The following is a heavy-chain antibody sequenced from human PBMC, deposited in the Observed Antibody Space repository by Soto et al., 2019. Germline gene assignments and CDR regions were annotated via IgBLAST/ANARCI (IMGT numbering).Heavy chain of an antibody. J-gene: IGHJ5*02. V-gene: IGHV5-51*01. Sequence: GASLKISCKGSGYSFTSYWIGWVRQMPGKGLEWMGIIYPGDSDTRYSPSFQGQATISADKSISTAYLQWSSLKASDTAMYYCARHISEWQQLGGRFDPWGQGTLVTVSS. D-gene: IGHD6-13*01. CDR1: GYSFTSYW. CDR2: IYPGDSDT. CDR3: ARHISEWQQLGGRFDP.